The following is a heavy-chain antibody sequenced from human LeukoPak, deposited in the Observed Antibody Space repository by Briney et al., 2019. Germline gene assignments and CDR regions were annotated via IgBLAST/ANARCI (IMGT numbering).Heavy chain of an antibody. CDR1: GYTFTGYY. J-gene: IGHJ6*02. D-gene: IGHD2-2*01. V-gene: IGHV1-18*04. Sequence: GASVKVSCKASGYTFTGYYMHWVRQAPGQGLEWMGWISAYNGNTNYAQKLQGRVTMTTDTSTSTAYMELRSLRSDDTAVYYCARGPYIVVVPAAMESPEYYYYGMDVWGQGTTVTVSS. CDR3: ARGPYIVVVPAAMESPEYYYYGMDV. CDR2: ISAYNGNT.